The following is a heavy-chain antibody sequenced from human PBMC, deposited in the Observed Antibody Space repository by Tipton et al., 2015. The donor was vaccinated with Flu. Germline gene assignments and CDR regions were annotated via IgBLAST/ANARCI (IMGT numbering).Heavy chain of an antibody. J-gene: IGHJ4*02. CDR1: GGFVSSYY. CDR2: ISHSGST. V-gene: IGHV4-59*08. Sequence: TLSLTCTVSGGFVSSYYWGWIRQPPGKGLEWIGTISHSGSTYYKPSLKSRVTISLDTFQNHFSLKLNSVTAADTAVYYCSRSTYYYGSGSSDYWGQGTLVTVSS. CDR3: SRSTYYYGSGSSDY. D-gene: IGHD3-10*01.